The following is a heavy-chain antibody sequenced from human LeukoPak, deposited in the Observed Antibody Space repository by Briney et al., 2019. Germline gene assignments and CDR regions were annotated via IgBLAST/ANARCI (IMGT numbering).Heavy chain of an antibody. J-gene: IGHJ4*02. V-gene: IGHV1-69*13. CDR2: IIPIFGTA. D-gene: IGHD3-16*01. CDR3: ARDGGFRSDY. Sequence: ASVKVSCKASGGTFSNYAISWVRQAPGQGLEWMGGIIPIFGTANYAQKFQGRVTITADESTSTAYMELRSLRSDDTAIYCCARDGGFRSDYWGQGTLVTISS. CDR1: GGTFSNYA.